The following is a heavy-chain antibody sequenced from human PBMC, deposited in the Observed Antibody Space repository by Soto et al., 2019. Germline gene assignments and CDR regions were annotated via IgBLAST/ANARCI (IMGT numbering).Heavy chain of an antibody. D-gene: IGHD3-10*01. CDR3: TREGYYDGSGSISPPGTHRYYGMDV. Sequence: GSLVVACISSGFTFGDYAMSWVGQAPGKGLDWVGFIRLKAYGGTTEYAASVKGRFTISRDDSKSIAYLQMNSLKTEDTAVYYCTREGYYDGSGSISPPGTHRYYGMDVWGQGTTVTVSS. CDR1: GFTFGDYA. V-gene: IGHV3-49*04. CDR2: IRLKAYGGTT. J-gene: IGHJ6*02.